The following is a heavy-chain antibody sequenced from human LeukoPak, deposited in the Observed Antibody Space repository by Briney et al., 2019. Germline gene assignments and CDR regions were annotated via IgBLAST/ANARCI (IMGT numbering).Heavy chain of an antibody. Sequence: PGGSLRLSCTVSGFTVSSNSMSWVRQAPGKGLEWVSFIYTTGRTHDSDSVKGRFTISRDSSKNTLYLQMSSLRAEDTAVYYCATGSGGSWYYFDYWGQGTLVTVSS. CDR3: ATGSGGSWYYFDY. V-gene: IGHV3-53*01. CDR1: GFTVSSNS. CDR2: IYTTGRT. J-gene: IGHJ4*02. D-gene: IGHD3-10*01.